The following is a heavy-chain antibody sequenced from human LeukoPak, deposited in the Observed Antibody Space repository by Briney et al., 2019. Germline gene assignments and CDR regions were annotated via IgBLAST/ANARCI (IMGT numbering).Heavy chain of an antibody. CDR2: INPNSGGT. J-gene: IGHJ4*02. CDR3: ARDRCSGGSCYSFY. V-gene: IGHV1-2*02. D-gene: IGHD2-15*01. CDR1: GYTFTGYY. Sequence: ASVKVSCKASGYTFTGYYMHWVRQAPGQGLEWMGWINPNSGGTNYAQKFQGRVTMTRDTSISTAYMELSGLRSDDTAVYYCARDRCSGGSCYSFYWGQGTLVTVSS.